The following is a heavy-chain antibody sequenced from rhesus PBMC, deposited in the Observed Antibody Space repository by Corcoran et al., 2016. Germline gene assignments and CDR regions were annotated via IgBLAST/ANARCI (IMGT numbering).Heavy chain of an antibody. CDR2: ISNGGGST. Sequence: EVQLVESGGGLAKPGGSLRLSCAASGFTFSDYYMHWVRQASGKGLEWVSRISNGGGSTWYADSVKCRFTISRENAKNTLYLQMNSLRAEDTAVYYCARDSVVDRYRGLDSWGQGVVVTVSS. V-gene: IGHV3-59*01. J-gene: IGHJ6*01. CDR3: ARDSVVDRYRGLDS. D-gene: IGHD2-27*01. CDR1: GFTFSDYY.